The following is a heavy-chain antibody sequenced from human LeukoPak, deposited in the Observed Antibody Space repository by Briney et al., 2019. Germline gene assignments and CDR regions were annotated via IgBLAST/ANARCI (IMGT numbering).Heavy chain of an antibody. J-gene: IGHJ4*02. CDR2: IKEDGSEA. CDR1: GFPFSGYW. V-gene: IGHV3-7*04. D-gene: IGHD3-16*01. Sequence: GGSLRLSCAASGFPFSGYWMTWGRQAPGRGLEWVATIKEDGSEAYSGDSVKGRFTISRDNAKTSLSLQRNSLRGEDTPVYYCGRGGANRFDYWGQGTLVTVSS. CDR3: GRGGANRFDY.